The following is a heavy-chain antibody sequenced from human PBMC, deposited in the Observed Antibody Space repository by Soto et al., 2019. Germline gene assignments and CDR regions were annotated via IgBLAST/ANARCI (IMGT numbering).Heavy chain of an antibody. J-gene: IGHJ4*02. CDR2: IYYSGST. Sequence: SETLSLTCTVSGGSISSSSYYWGWIRQPPGKGLEWIGSIYYSGSTYYNPSLKSRVTISVDTSKNQFSLKLSSVTAADTAVYYCARGGGYSYGADFDYWGQGTLVTVS. CDR1: GGSISSSSYY. CDR3: ARGGGYSYGADFDY. D-gene: IGHD5-18*01. V-gene: IGHV4-39*01.